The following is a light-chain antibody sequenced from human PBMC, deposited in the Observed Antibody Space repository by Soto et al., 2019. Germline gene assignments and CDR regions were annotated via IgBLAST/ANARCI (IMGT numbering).Light chain of an antibody. CDR1: QSVVN. V-gene: IGKV3-11*01. J-gene: IGKJ4*01. CDR2: HVS. CDR3: QQYSSWLRS. Sequence: EVVLTQSPATLSLSPGERATLSCRASQSVVNLAWYQHKRGQAPRLLIYHVSTRATGIPSRFSGSGSETDFTLTISSLEPEDFAAYYCQQYSSWLRSFGGGTKVEIK.